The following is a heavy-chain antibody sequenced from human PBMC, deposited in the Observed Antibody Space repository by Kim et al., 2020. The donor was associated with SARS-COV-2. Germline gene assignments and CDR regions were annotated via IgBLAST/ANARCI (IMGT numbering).Heavy chain of an antibody. V-gene: IGHV4-4*02. D-gene: IGHD3-10*01. Sequence: SRVTISVDKSKNQFSLKLSSVTAADTAVYYCARGMAYYYGSGSYYGTFDIWGQGTMVTVSS. J-gene: IGHJ3*02. CDR3: ARGMAYYYGSGSYYGTFDI.